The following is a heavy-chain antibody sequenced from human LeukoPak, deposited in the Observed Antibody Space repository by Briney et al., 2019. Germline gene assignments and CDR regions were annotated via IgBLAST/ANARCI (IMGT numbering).Heavy chain of an antibody. V-gene: IGHV4-39*07. CDR2: GDYSGGT. J-gene: IGHJ4*02. Sequence: SSETLSLTCTVSGDSFTSVTDYWAWIRQPPGKGLEWIASGDYSGGTYYNPSLESRVAISADMSKNQISLKLTSVTGADTAVYYCARVRGYYSDYWGQGTLVTVSS. CDR1: GDSFTSVTDY. CDR3: ARVRGYYSDY.